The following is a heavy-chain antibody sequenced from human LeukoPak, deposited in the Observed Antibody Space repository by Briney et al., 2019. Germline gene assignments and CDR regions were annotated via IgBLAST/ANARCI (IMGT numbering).Heavy chain of an antibody. CDR2: IRYDGDGSTI. J-gene: IGHJ4*02. CDR1: GFTFSRYA. CDR3: AKAKGGWYSPIDY. V-gene: IGHV3-30*02. D-gene: IGHD6-19*01. Sequence: GGSLRLSCAASGFTFSRYAMHWVRQAPGKGREWVAFIRYDGDGSTISYTGSVKGRFTISRDNSKNTLYLQMNSLRAEDTAVYYCAKAKGGWYSPIDYWGQGTLVTVSS.